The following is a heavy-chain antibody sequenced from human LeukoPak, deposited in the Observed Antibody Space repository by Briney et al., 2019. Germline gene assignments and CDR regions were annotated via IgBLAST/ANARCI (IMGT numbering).Heavy chain of an antibody. CDR2: IIPIFGTA. J-gene: IGHJ5*02. CDR3: ARDITMVRGGYWFDP. Sequence: SVKVSRKASGGTFSSYAISWVRQAPGQGLEWMGGIIPIFGTANYAQKFQGRVTITTDESTSTAYMELSSLRSEDTAVYYCARDITMVRGGYWFDPWGQGTLVTVSS. V-gene: IGHV1-69*05. D-gene: IGHD3-10*01. CDR1: GGTFSSYA.